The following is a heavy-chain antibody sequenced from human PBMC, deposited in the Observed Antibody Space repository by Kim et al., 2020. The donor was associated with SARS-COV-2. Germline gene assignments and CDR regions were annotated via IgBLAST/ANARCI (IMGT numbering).Heavy chain of an antibody. CDR1: GFTFSSYA. J-gene: IGHJ3*02. V-gene: IGHV3-30-3*01. CDR3: ARGGGPYSSSWRGAFDI. CDR2: ISYDGSNK. D-gene: IGHD6-13*01. Sequence: GGSLRLSCAASGFTFSSYAMHWVRQAPGKGLEWVAVISYDGSNKYYADSVKGRFTISRDNSKNTLYLQMNSLRAEDTAVYYCARGGGPYSSSWRGAFDIWGQGTMVTVSS.